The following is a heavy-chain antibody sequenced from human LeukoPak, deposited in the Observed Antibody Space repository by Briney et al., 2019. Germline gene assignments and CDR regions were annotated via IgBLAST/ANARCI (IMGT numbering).Heavy chain of an antibody. D-gene: IGHD4-17*01. V-gene: IGHV1-69*04. Sequence: SVKVSCMATGGTFSSYAISCVRQPPGQGLAWMGRIIPILGIANYAQKFQGRVTITADKSTSTAYMELSSLRSEDTAVYYCAREEDNGDYPADVWGQGTTVTVSS. CDR3: AREEDNGDYPADV. CDR2: IIPILGIA. J-gene: IGHJ6*02. CDR1: GGTFSSYA.